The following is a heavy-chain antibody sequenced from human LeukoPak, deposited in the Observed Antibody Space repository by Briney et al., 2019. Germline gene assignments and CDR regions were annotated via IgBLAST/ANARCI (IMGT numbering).Heavy chain of an antibody. CDR3: ARATIVATTHFDY. CDR2: ISSSVDTI. Sequence: PGGSLRLSCAASGFTFSDHYMSWIRQAPGKGLEWVSYISSSVDTIYYADSVKGRLTVSRDNAKNSLYLQMNSLRAEDTAVYYCARATIVATTHFDYWGQGTLVTVSS. D-gene: IGHD5-12*01. CDR1: GFTFSDHY. J-gene: IGHJ4*02. V-gene: IGHV3-11*01.